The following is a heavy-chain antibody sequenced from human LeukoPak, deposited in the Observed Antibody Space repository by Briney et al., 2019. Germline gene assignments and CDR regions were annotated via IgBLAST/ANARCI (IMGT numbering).Heavy chain of an antibody. V-gene: IGHV3-30*02. Sequence: PGGSLRLSCAASGFTFSSYGMHWVRQAPGKGPEWVAFIRYDGSNKYYADSVKGRFTISRDNSKNTLYLQMNSLRAEDTAVYYCAKGFWSDYNWFDPWGQGTLVTVSS. CDR3: AKGFWSDYNWFDP. CDR1: GFTFSSYG. D-gene: IGHD3-3*01. CDR2: IRYDGSNK. J-gene: IGHJ5*02.